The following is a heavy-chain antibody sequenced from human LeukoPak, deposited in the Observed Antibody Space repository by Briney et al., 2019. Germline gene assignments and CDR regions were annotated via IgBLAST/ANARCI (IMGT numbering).Heavy chain of an antibody. D-gene: IGHD4-23*01. CDR3: ARGSRLWWYIDY. CDR1: GGTFSSYA. Sequence: ASVKVSCKASGGTFSSYAISWVRQAPGQGLEWMGWISAYNGNTNYAQKLQGRVTMTTDTSTSTAYMELRSLRSDDTAVYYCARGSRLWWYIDYWGQGTLVTVSS. J-gene: IGHJ4*02. CDR2: ISAYNGNT. V-gene: IGHV1-18*01.